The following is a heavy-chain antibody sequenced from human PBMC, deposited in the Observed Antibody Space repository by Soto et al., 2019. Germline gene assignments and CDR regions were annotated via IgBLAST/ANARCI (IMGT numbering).Heavy chain of an antibody. CDR3: ARENTGGGMDV. J-gene: IGHJ6*02. CDR2: IYYRGST. Sequence: XETLSLTCTVSGGSVSIGSYYWSWIRQPPGKGLQWIGYIYYRGSTNYHPSLQSRVTISVDSSKNQFSLKLSSVTAADTAVYYCARENTGGGMDVWGQGTTVTVSS. CDR1: GGSVSIGSYY. V-gene: IGHV4-61*01. D-gene: IGHD3-10*01.